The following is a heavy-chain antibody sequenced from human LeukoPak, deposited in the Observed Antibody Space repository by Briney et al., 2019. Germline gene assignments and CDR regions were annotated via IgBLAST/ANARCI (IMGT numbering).Heavy chain of an antibody. CDR2: IFYSGST. J-gene: IGHJ3*02. CDR1: GGSISRYY. Sequence: SETLDLTLNGSGGSISRYYWSWIRQPPRKRPEWIGYIFYSGSTNYNPSLKSRVTISVDTSKNQFSLKLSSVTAADTAVYYCARAPDSSGYYYEAFDIWGQGTMVTVSS. D-gene: IGHD3-22*01. CDR3: ARAPDSSGYYYEAFDI. V-gene: IGHV4-59*01.